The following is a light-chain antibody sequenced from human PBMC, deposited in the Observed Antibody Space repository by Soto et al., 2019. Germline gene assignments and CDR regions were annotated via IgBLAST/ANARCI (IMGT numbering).Light chain of an antibody. J-gene: IGKJ1*01. V-gene: IGKV2-30*01. CDR2: MVS. Sequence: DVVVTQSPLYLPVTLGQAASISCRSSQSLVSRDGNTYLNWLQQRPGQSPRRLIYMVSKRDSGVPERFRGRGSGTDFTLKISRVEAEDVGIYYCLQGMLWPRTFAQGTRVDIK. CDR1: QSLVSRDGNTY. CDR3: LQGMLWPRT.